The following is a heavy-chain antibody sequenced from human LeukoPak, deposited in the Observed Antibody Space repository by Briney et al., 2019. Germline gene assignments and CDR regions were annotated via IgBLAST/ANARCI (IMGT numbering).Heavy chain of an antibody. CDR2: INPSGGST. Sequence: ASVKVSCKASGYTFTSYYLYWVRQAPGEGVEWMGVINPSGGSTTSAQKFQGRVTMTRDTSTSTVYMELRSLRSEDTAVYYCARGPGPADDGGGYCFDYWGQGTLVTVSS. V-gene: IGHV1-46*01. D-gene: IGHD3-22*01. J-gene: IGHJ4*02. CDR1: GYTFTSYY. CDR3: ARGPGPADDGGGYCFDY.